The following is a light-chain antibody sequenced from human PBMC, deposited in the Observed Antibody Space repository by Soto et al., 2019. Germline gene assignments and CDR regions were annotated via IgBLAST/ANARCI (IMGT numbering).Light chain of an antibody. J-gene: IGKJ1*01. CDR1: QSVSNS. V-gene: IGKV3-11*01. Sequence: EIVLTQSPATLSLSPGERVTLSCRASQSVSNSLAWYQQKPGQPPRLLIYDVSNRATGIPARFSGSGYGTDFTLSINRLEPEDFAVYYCQQYGSSLSTFGQGTKVDI. CDR3: QQYGSSLST. CDR2: DVS.